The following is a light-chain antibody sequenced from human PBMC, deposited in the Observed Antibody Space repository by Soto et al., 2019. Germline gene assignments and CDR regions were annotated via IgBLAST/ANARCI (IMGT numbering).Light chain of an antibody. CDR1: LSVSSSY. Sequence: EIVFTQAPGTLSLSPGERATLSCRASLSVSSSYLAWYQQKPGQAPRLLIYGASSRATGIPDRFSGSGSGTDFTLTISRLEPEDFAVYYCQQYGSSPGGTFGQGTKVDIK. CDR2: GAS. J-gene: IGKJ1*01. CDR3: QQYGSSPGGT. V-gene: IGKV3-20*01.